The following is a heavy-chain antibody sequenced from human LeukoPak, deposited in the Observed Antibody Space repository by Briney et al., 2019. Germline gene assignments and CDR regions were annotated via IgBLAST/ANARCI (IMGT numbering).Heavy chain of an antibody. CDR2: ISSSSSYI. Sequence: PGGSLRLSCAASEFTFSSYSMNWVRQAPGKGLEWVSSISSSSSYIYYADSVKGRFTISRDNAKNSLYLQMNSLRAEDTAVYYCARGGIAVAGTVVDYWGQGTLVTVSS. D-gene: IGHD6-19*01. CDR1: EFTFSSYS. J-gene: IGHJ4*02. V-gene: IGHV3-21*01. CDR3: ARGGIAVAGTVVDY.